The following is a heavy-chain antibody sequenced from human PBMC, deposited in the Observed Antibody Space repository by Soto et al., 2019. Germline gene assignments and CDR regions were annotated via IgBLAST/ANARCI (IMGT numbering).Heavy chain of an antibody. V-gene: IGHV1-18*04. CDR1: GYTFTSYG. CDR2: ISAYNGNT. CDR3: AKSGDSSSWPHNWFDP. Sequence: GASVKVSCKASGYTFTSYGISWVRQAPGQGLEWMGWISAYNGNTNYAQKLQGRVTMTTDTSTSTAYMELRSLRSDDTAVYCCAKSGDSSSWPHNWFDPWGQGTLVTVSS. J-gene: IGHJ5*02. D-gene: IGHD6-13*01.